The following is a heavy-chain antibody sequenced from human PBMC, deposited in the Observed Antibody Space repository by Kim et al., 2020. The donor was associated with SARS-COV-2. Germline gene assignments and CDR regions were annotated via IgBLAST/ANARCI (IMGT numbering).Heavy chain of an antibody. Sequence: GGSLRLSCVASGFTLSDYYVAWVRQAPGKGPECISYISGSGETKSYTDSVRGRFTISRDDAQNSLFLQMHSLRVEDTAIYYFARAHTDEFFFYGMDVWG. CDR3: ARAHTDEFFFYGMDV. CDR2: ISGSGETK. V-gene: IGHV3-11*01. CDR1: GFTLSDYY. J-gene: IGHJ6*02.